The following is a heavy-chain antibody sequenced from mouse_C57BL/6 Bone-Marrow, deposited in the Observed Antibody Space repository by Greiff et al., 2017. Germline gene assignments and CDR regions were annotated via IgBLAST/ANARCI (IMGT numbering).Heavy chain of an antibody. V-gene: IGHV1-55*01. CDR3: AREGIIYYDYDEGY. Sequence: QVQLQQPGAELVKPGASVKMSCKASGYTFTSYWITWVKQRPGQGLEWIGDIYPGSGSTNYNEKFKSKATLTVDKSSSTAYMQLSSLTSEDSAVYYCAREGIIYYDYDEGYWGQGTTLTVSS. D-gene: IGHD2-4*01. CDR1: GYTFTSYW. CDR2: IYPGSGST. J-gene: IGHJ2*01.